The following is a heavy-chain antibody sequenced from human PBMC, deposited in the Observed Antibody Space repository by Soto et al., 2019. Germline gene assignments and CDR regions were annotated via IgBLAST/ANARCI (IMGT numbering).Heavy chain of an antibody. CDR1: GYTFTSYA. V-gene: IGHV7-4-1*01. D-gene: IGHD2-2*01. CDR2: INTNTGNP. Sequence: ASVKVSCKASGYTFTSYAMNWVRQAPGQGLEWMGWINTNTGNPTYAQGFTGRFVFSLDTSVSTAYLQICSLKAEDTAVYYCARDKEYFSSTSCYYNWFDPWGQGTLVTVAS. CDR3: ARDKEYFSSTSCYYNWFDP. J-gene: IGHJ5*02.